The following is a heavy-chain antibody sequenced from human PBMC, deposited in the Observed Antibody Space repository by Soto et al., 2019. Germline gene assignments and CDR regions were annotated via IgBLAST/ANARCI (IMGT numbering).Heavy chain of an antibody. D-gene: IGHD4-17*01. V-gene: IGHV3-9*01. J-gene: IGHJ4*02. CDR3: AKDPTMNIYGDYAFDY. Sequence: EVQLVESGGGLVQPGRSLRLSCAASGFTFDDYAMHWVRQAPGKGLEWVSGISWNSGSIGYADSVKGRFTISRDNAKNSLYLQMNSLRAEDTAWYYCAKDPTMNIYGDYAFDYWGQGTLVTVSS. CDR1: GFTFDDYA. CDR2: ISWNSGSI.